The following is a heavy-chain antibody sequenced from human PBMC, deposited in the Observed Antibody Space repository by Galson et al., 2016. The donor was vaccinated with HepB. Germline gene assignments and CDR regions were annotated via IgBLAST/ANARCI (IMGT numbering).Heavy chain of an antibody. Sequence: TLSLTCSVSDGSIRSGNYYWNWIRQPAGKGLQWIGRIYTSGNTNYHPSLSSRVTISVDTSKNQFSLKMNSVTAADTAVYFCSRGDSSYCNGGKCQNYAMDVWCKGTTFTVSS. CDR1: DGSIRSGNYY. J-gene: IGHJ6*04. V-gene: IGHV4-61*02. CDR2: IYTSGNT. D-gene: IGHD2-15*01. CDR3: SRGDSSYCNGGKCQNYAMDV.